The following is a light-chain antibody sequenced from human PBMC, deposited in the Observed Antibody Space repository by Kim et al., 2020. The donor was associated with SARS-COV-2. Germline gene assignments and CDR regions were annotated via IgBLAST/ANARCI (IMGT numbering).Light chain of an antibody. V-gene: IGLV3-19*01. J-gene: IGLJ3*02. CDR1: SLRNYH. CDR3: NSRHTSGNLWV. CDR2: NKD. Sequence: SSELTQDPAVSVALGQTVRITCQGNSLRNYHASWYQQRPGQAPVLVIYNKDNRPSGIPDRFSGSSSVDTASLTLTGARAEDEADYYCNSRHTSGNLWVFG.